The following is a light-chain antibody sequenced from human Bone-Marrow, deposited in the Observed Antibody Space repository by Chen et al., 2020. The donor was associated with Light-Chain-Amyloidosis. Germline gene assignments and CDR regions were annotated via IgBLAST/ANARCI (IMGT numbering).Light chain of an antibody. V-gene: IGLV2-14*01. J-gene: IGLJ1*01. Sequence: QSALTQPASVSGSPGQSINLSCTGTSSDVGGDNHVPWYQQHPDKAPKLMIYEVTNRPSWVPDRFSGSKSDNTASLTISGLQTEDEADYFCSSYTITNTLVFGSGTRVTVL. CDR3: SSYTITNTLV. CDR1: SSDVGGDNH. CDR2: EVT.